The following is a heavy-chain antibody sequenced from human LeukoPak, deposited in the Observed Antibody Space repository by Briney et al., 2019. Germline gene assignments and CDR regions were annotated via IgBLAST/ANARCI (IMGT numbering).Heavy chain of an antibody. V-gene: IGHV3-23*01. CDR1: GFTFSSYG. CDR3: ARERRYYYYMDV. Sequence: GGSLRLSCAASGFTFSSYGMSWVRQAPGKGLEWVSAISGSGGSTYYADSVKGRFTISRDNAKNSLYLQIDSLRAEDTATYYCARERRYYYYMDVWGKGTTVTISS. CDR2: ISGSGGST. J-gene: IGHJ6*03.